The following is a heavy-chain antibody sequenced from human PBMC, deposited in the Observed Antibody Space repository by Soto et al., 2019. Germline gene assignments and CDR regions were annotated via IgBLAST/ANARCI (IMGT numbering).Heavy chain of an antibody. CDR3: ARDSSSLAGYGMDV. J-gene: IGHJ6*02. D-gene: IGHD6-13*01. V-gene: IGHV4-4*02. CDR1: GGSISSSNW. CDR2: IYHSGST. Sequence: XETLSLTCSVSGGSISSSNWWSWVRQPPGKGLEWIGEIYHSGSTNYNPSLKSRVTISVDKSKNQFSLKLSSVTAADTAVYYCARDSSSLAGYGMDVWGQGTTVTVSS.